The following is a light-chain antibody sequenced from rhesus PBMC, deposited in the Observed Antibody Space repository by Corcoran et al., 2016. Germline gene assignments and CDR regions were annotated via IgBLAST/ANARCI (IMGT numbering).Light chain of an antibody. CDR1: QTISSY. Sequence: DIQMTQSPSSLSASVGDRVTITCRASQTISSYLAWYQQKPGKVPKLLIYAASSLESGVPSRFSGSGSGTEFTLTISCLQPEYFATYYCQQHNSHPLTFGGGTKVELK. J-gene: IGKJ4*01. CDR2: AAS. CDR3: QQHNSHPLT. V-gene: IGKV1S5*01.